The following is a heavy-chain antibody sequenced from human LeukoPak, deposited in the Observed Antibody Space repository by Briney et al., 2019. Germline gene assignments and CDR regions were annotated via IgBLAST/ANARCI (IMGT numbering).Heavy chain of an antibody. CDR1: GGSISNYY. CDR3: ASGLQFRILDY. D-gene: IGHD5-24*01. V-gene: IGHV4-4*07. J-gene: IGHJ4*02. CDR2: IYTSGST. Sequence: SETLSLTCTVSGGSISNYYWNWIRQPAGKGLEWIGRIYTSGSTNYNPSLKSRVTMSVDTSKNQIPLKLSSVTAADTAVYYCASGLQFRILDYWGPGTLVTVSS.